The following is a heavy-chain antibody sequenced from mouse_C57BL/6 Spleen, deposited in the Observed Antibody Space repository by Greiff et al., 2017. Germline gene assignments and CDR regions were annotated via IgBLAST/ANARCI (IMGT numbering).Heavy chain of an antibody. CDR2: ISSGSSTI. J-gene: IGHJ1*03. D-gene: IGHD4-1*01. CDR3: ARKDNWDWYFDV. Sequence: EVMLVESGGGLVKPGGSLKLSCAASGFTFSDYGMHWVRQAPEKGLEWVAYISSGSSTIYYADTVKGRFTISRDNAKNTLFLQMTSLRSEDTATYYCARKDNWDWYFDVWGTGTTVTVSS. V-gene: IGHV5-17*01. CDR1: GFTFSDYG.